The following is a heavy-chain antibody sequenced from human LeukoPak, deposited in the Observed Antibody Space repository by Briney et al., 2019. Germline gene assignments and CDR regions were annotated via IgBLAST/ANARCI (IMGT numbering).Heavy chain of an antibody. Sequence: PSGTLSLTCTVSGGSIRGYYWSWIRQPPGKGLEWIGYIYYSGSTDYNPALKSRVTISVDTSKNQFSLQLSSVTASDTAVYYCARDRSEFDYWGQGTLVTVSS. CDR3: ARDRSEFDY. J-gene: IGHJ4*02. CDR2: IYYSGST. V-gene: IGHV4-59*01. CDR1: GGSIRGYY. D-gene: IGHD1-14*01.